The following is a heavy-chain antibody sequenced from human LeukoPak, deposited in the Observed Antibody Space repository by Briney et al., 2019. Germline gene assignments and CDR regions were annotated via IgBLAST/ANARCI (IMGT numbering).Heavy chain of an antibody. CDR1: GITVRSNY. V-gene: IGHV3-53*01. Sequence: GGSLRLSCTASGITVRSNYMSWVRQAPGKGLEWVSVIYSGGSTYYADSVKGRFTISRDNSKNTLYLQMNSLRAEDTAVYYCALGSIPSGNYWGQGTLVTVSS. CDR2: IYSGGST. J-gene: IGHJ4*02. CDR3: ALGSIPSGNY. D-gene: IGHD2-2*02.